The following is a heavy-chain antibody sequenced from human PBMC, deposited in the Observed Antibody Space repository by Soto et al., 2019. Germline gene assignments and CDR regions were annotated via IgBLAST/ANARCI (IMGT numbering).Heavy chain of an antibody. CDR1: GGSVSSGSYY. J-gene: IGHJ4*02. V-gene: IGHV4-61*01. Sequence: QVQLQESGPGLVKPSETLSLTCTVSGGSVSSGSYYWSWIRQPPGKGLEWIGYIYYSGSTNYNPSLKSRVTIAVDTSKNQFSLKLSSVPAADTAVYYCARGRLDTAMVTGVDYWGQGTLVTVSS. D-gene: IGHD5-18*01. CDR2: IYYSGST. CDR3: ARGRLDTAMVTGVDY.